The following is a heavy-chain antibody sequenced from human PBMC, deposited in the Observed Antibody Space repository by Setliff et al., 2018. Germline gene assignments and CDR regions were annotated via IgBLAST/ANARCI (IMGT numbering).Heavy chain of an antibody. Sequence: GASVKVSCKASGYTFTSYDINWVRQATGQGLEWMGGMNPNSGNTGYAQKFQGRVTMTRNTSISTAYMELSSLRSEDTAVYYCARAGRAVVNAFDIWGQGTMVTVSS. V-gene: IGHV1-8*01. CDR2: MNPNSGNT. CDR1: GYTFTSYD. D-gene: IGHD2-15*01. CDR3: ARAGRAVVNAFDI. J-gene: IGHJ3*02.